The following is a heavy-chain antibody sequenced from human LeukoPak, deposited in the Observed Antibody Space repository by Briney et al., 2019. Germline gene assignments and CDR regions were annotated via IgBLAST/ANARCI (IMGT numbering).Heavy chain of an antibody. J-gene: IGHJ3*01. CDR1: AFSFSKFA. CDR2: ITANGGYT. Sequence: GGSLGLSCAASAFSFSKFALIWVRQAPGKGLEWVSAITANGGYTLYADAVKGRFTVSRENSKNTPYLQINSLRPEDTAMYYCAKDPNGDYIGAFDFWGQGTMVTVSS. D-gene: IGHD4-17*01. CDR3: AKDPNGDYIGAFDF. V-gene: IGHV3-23*01.